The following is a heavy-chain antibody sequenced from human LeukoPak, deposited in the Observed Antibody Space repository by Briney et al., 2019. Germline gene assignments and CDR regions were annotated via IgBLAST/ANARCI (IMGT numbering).Heavy chain of an antibody. CDR2: INHSGST. Sequence: SETLSLTCAVYGGSFSGYYWSWIRQPPGKGLEWTGEINHSGSTNYNPSLKSRVTISVDTSKNQFSLKLSSVTAADTAVYYCARGSLYCSSTSCYPYFDYWGQGTLVTVSS. CDR1: GGSFSGYY. CDR3: ARGSLYCSSTSCYPYFDY. J-gene: IGHJ4*02. V-gene: IGHV4-34*01. D-gene: IGHD2-2*01.